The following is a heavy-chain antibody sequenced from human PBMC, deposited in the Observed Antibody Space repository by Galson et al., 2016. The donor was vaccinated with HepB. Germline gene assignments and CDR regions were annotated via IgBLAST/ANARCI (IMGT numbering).Heavy chain of an antibody. V-gene: IGHV1-3*01. D-gene: IGHD6-19*01. CDR1: GYTFSSYP. J-gene: IGHJ6*02. CDR3: ARWGSNVWFTSGWLYGMDV. CDR2: INPVNGHT. Sequence: SVKVSCKASGYTFSSYPVHWVRQAPGQRLEWMGWINPVNGHTQYSQKFQGRVTITRNTSASTAYMEVSSLRSEDTAVYYCARWGSNVWFTSGWLYGMDVWGQGTTVTVPS.